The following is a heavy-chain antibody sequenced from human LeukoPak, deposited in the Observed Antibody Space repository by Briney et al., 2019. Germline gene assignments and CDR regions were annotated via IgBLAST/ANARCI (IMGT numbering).Heavy chain of an antibody. CDR2: IIGSGSST. Sequence: GGSLRLSRTASGFTYSSYAMSWVRQAPGKGLEWVSGIIGSGSSTYYVDSVKGRFTISRDNSKSTLYLHMNRLRAEDTAIYYCAKQRSEVPVAASNYWGQGTLVTVSS. V-gene: IGHV3-23*01. CDR1: GFTYSSYA. CDR3: AKQRSEVPVAASNY. D-gene: IGHD2-2*01. J-gene: IGHJ4*02.